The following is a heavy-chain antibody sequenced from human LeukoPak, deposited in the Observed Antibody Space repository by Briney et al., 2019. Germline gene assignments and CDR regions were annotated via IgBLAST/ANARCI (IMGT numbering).Heavy chain of an antibody. CDR2: MNPNSGNT. V-gene: IGHV1-8*01. D-gene: IGHD3-16*01. CDR3: ARGPSYYGKTWFDP. CDR1: GYTFTSYD. Sequence: ASVKVSCKASGYTFTSYDINWVRQATGQGFEWMGWMNPNSGNTGYAQKFQGRVTMTRNTSISTAYMELSSLRSEDTAVYYCARGPSYYGKTWFDPWGQGTLVTVSS. J-gene: IGHJ5*02.